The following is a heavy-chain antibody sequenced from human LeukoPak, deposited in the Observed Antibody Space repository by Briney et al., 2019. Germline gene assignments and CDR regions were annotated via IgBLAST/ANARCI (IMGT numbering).Heavy chain of an antibody. J-gene: IGHJ5*02. CDR1: GGSISSGDYY. V-gene: IGHV4-30-4*01. CDR2: IYNSGST. Sequence: MSSETLSLTCTVSGGSISSGDYYWSWIRQPPGKGLEWIGYIYNSGSTYYNPSLRSRVTISVDTSKNQFSLKLSSVTAADTAVYYCARQRLWFGEPNWFDPWGQGTLVTVSS. CDR3: ARQRLWFGEPNWFDP. D-gene: IGHD3-10*01.